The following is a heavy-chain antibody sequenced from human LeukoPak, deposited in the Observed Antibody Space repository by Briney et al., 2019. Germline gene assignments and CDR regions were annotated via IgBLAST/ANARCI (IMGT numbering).Heavy chain of an antibody. CDR1: GSNFTSYW. CDR2: IYPGDSDT. J-gene: IGHJ4*02. Sequence: GGSLQISCKGSGSNFTSYWIGWVRQLPGKGREWMGIIYPGDSDTRYSPSFQGQVTISADKCISTAYLQWSSLKASDTAMYYCARAPSGVYCSTTTCYGDYFDYWGQGTLVTVSS. CDR3: ARAPSGVYCSTTTCYGDYFDY. D-gene: IGHD2-2*01. V-gene: IGHV5-51*01.